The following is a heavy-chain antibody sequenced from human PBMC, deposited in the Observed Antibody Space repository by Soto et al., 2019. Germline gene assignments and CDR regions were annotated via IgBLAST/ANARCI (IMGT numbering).Heavy chain of an antibody. CDR1: GFTFSSYA. Sequence: GGSLRLSCAASGFTFSSYAMGWVRQAPGKGLEWVSAISGSSGYTYYADSVKGRFTISRDNAKNTLYLQMNSLRAEDTAVYYCARDSSSGWTDAFDIWGQGTMVTV. CDR2: ISGSSGYT. J-gene: IGHJ3*02. D-gene: IGHD6-19*01. V-gene: IGHV3-23*01. CDR3: ARDSSSGWTDAFDI.